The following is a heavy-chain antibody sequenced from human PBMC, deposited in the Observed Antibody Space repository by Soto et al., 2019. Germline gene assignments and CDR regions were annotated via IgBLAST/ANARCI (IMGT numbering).Heavy chain of an antibody. Sequence: GSLRLSCAASGFTFSDYYMTWIRQAPGKGLEWVSYISNTGSFRHYADSVKGRFTISRDSAKNSLYLQMNNLRAEDTAVYYCARNTYYDFWNGYPKWFDPWGQGTLVTVSS. CDR2: ISNTGSFR. V-gene: IGHV3-11*01. CDR1: GFTFSDYY. D-gene: IGHD3-3*01. CDR3: ARNTYYDFWNGYPKWFDP. J-gene: IGHJ5*02.